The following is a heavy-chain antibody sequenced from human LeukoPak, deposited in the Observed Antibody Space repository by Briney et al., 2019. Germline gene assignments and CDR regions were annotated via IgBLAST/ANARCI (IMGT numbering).Heavy chain of an antibody. CDR1: GGSISSGGYF. Sequence: SSQTLSLTCTVSGGSISSGGYFWSWIRQHPGKGLEWIGYIYYSGSTYYNPSLKGRVTISVDTSKNQLSLRLSSVTAADTAIYYCASVSYDTSLQHWGQGTLVTVSS. CDR3: ASVSYDTSLQH. D-gene: IGHD2-8*01. J-gene: IGHJ1*01. CDR2: IYYSGST. V-gene: IGHV4-31*03.